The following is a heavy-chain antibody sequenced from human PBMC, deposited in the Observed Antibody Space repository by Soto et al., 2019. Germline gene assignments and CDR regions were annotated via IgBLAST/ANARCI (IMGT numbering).Heavy chain of an antibody. CDR3: ATLKNSYGLDY. CDR1: GFAFMTYG. J-gene: IGHJ4*02. V-gene: IGHV3-23*01. D-gene: IGHD5-18*01. Sequence: HPGGSLRLSCTASGFAFMTYGMNWVRQAPGKGLEWVSAISGSGGSTYYADSVKGRFTISRDNSKNTLYLQMNSLRAEDTAVYYCATLKNSYGLDYWGQGTLVTVSS. CDR2: ISGSGGST.